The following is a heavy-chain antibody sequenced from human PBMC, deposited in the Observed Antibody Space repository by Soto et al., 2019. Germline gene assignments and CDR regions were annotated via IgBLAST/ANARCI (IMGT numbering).Heavy chain of an antibody. CDR1: GYTCSGYY. J-gene: IGHJ4*02. D-gene: IGHD3-22*01. CDR3: GRGRSGEIVIFY. CDR2: IGPKSGDT. Sequence: QVQLVQSGAEVKESGASVKVSCKASGYTCSGYYIHWVRQAPGQAPEWVGEIGPKSGDTRYAQKFQGRVTMTKDTSITTVSMELRNLSPDDTAVYFCGRGRSGEIVIFYWGQGTLVTVHS. V-gene: IGHV1-2*02.